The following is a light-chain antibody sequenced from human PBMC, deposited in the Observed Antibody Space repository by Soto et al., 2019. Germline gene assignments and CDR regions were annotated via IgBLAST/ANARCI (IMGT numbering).Light chain of an antibody. CDR3: QQLNSYPYT. CDR2: GAS. V-gene: IGKV3D-20*02. CDR1: QSVNSDY. J-gene: IGKJ2*01. Sequence: EIVLTQSPNTLSLSPGERATLSCRASQSVNSDYLVWYQQKPGQAPRLLIYGASRRATGIPDRFSGSGSGTDFTLTISSLQPEDFATYYCQQLNSYPYTFGQGTKLEIK.